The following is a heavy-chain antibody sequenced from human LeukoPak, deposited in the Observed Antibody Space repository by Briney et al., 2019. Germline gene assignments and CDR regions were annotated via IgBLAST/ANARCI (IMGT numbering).Heavy chain of an antibody. CDR3: AKGRSGYYSRTLDFDY. Sequence: GGSLRLSCAASGFTFSSYAMSWVRQAPGKGLEWVSAISGSGGSTYYADSVKGRFTISRDNSKNTLYLQMNSLRAEDTAVYYCAKGRSGYYSRTLDFDYWGQGTLVTVSS. V-gene: IGHV3-23*01. CDR1: GFTFSSYA. CDR2: ISGSGGST. J-gene: IGHJ4*02. D-gene: IGHD5-12*01.